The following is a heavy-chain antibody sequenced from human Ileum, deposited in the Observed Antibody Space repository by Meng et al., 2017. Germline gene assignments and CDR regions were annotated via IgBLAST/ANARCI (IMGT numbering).Heavy chain of an antibody. D-gene: IGHD3-16*01. CDR2: IYDFGRP. J-gene: IGHJ4*02. V-gene: IGHV4-59*01. Sequence: SETLSLTCSVSGLSFSSYYWTWIRQAPGEGLEFIGWIYDFGRPYYNPSLEDRFTLSVDASKNQFFLTVDSVTAADTAVYYCGRVGGNYQPPIDHWGPGTKVTVSS. CDR1: GLSFSSYY. CDR3: GRVGGNYQPPIDH.